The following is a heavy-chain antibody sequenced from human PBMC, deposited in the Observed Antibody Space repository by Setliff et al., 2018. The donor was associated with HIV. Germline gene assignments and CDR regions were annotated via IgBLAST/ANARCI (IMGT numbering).Heavy chain of an antibody. V-gene: IGHV4-61*09. CDR2: VYTSGST. J-gene: IGHJ5*02. D-gene: IGHD3-9*01. Sequence: SETLSLTCTVSGGSLSTDSYYWSWIRQPAGKGLEWIGHVYTSGSTDYNPSLKSRATISVETSKRQFSLNLTSVTAADTAMYFCAIQRGDVDWYLSVVHWGQGKMVTV. CDR3: AIQRGDVDWYLSVVH. CDR1: GGSLSTDSYY.